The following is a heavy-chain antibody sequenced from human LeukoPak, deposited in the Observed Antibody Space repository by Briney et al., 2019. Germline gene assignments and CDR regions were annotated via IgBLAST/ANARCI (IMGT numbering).Heavy chain of an antibody. CDR2: IYYSGST. Sequence: SETLSLTCTVSGGSISSYYWSWIRQPPGKGLEWIGYIYYSGSTNYNPSLKSRVTISVDTSKNQFSLKLSSVTAADTAVYYRARDYDFWAFDYWGQGTLVTVSS. J-gene: IGHJ4*02. V-gene: IGHV4-59*01. CDR1: GGSISSYY. D-gene: IGHD3-3*01. CDR3: ARDYDFWAFDY.